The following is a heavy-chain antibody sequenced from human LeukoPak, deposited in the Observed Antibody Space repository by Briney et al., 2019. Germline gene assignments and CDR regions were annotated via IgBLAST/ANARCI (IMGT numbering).Heavy chain of an antibody. V-gene: IGHV3-21*01. CDR1: GFTFSSYS. CDR2: ISSSSSYI. J-gene: IGHJ4*02. Sequence: GGSLRLSCAASGFTFSSYSMNWVRQAPGKGLEWVSSISSSSSYIYYADSVKGRFTISRDNAKNSLYLQMNSLRAEDTAVYYCARDPGKGPNSSGYPDYWGQGTLVTVSS. D-gene: IGHD3-22*01. CDR3: ARDPGKGPNSSGYPDY.